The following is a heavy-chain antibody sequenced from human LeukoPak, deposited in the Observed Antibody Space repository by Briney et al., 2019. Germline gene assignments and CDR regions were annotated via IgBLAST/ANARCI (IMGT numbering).Heavy chain of an antibody. CDR1: GGSFSGYY. V-gene: IGHV4-34*01. CDR2: INHSGST. CDR3: ATTATLNHWGGRAFDI. J-gene: IGHJ3*02. D-gene: IGHD7-27*01. Sequence: SETLSLTCAVYGGSFSGYYWSWIRQPPGKGLEWIGEINHSGSTNYNPSLKSRVTISVDMSKNQFSLKLSSVTAADTAVYYCATTATLNHWGGRAFDIWGQGTMVTVSS.